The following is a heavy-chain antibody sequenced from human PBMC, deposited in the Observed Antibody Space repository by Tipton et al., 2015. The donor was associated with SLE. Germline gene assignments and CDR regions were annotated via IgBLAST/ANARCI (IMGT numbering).Heavy chain of an antibody. CDR3: ARTSYGLGNAFDI. Sequence: TLSLTCAVYGGSFSDYYWNWIRQPPGKGLEWIGEINHSGSTNYNPSLKSRVTISIDTSKTQFSLKLTSVTAADTAIYYCARTSYGLGNAFDIWGQGTTVTVSS. CDR1: GGSFSDYY. V-gene: IGHV4-34*01. CDR2: INHSGST. J-gene: IGHJ3*02. D-gene: IGHD3-10*01.